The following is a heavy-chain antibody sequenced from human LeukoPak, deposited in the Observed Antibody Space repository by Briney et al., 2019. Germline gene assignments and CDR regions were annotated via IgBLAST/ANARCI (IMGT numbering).Heavy chain of an antibody. CDR2: IKQDGSEK. CDR3: ARGMSTGDY. J-gene: IGHJ4*02. CDR1: GFTFSSYW. D-gene: IGHD4-17*01. Sequence: GGSLRLSCAASGFTFSSYWMNWVRQAPGKGLEWVANIKQDGSEKYYVDSVKGRFTISRDKTKSSLYLQMNSLRAEDTAVYYCARGMSTGDYWGQGTLVTVSS. V-gene: IGHV3-7*04.